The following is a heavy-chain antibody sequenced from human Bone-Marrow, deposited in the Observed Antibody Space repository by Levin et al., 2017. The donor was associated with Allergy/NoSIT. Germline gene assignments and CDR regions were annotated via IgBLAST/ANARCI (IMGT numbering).Heavy chain of an antibody. D-gene: IGHD5/OR15-5a*01. CDR3: ARSVSPGSWYFDL. V-gene: IGHV4-30-4*01. Sequence: SETLSLTCTASGGSISSADHYWSWIRQSPEKGLEWMGYIFYSGGAYYVPSLKSRLTISVETSENRFSLKLNSVTAADTAVYYCARSVSPGSWYFDLWGRGTLVTVSS. CDR1: GGSISSADHY. J-gene: IGHJ2*01. CDR2: IFYSGGA.